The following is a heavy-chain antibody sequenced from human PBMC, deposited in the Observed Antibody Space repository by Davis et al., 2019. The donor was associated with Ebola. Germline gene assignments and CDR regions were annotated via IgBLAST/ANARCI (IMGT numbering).Heavy chain of an antibody. J-gene: IGHJ6*02. CDR3: ARDAPMKDYYYYGMDV. CDR2: INPNSGGT. CDR1: GYTFTGYY. V-gene: IGHV1-2*04. D-gene: IGHD3-22*01. Sequence: ASVQVSCKASGYTFTGYYMHWVRQAPGQGLEWMGWINPNSGGTNYAQKFQGWVTMTRDTSISTAYMELSRLRSDDTAVYYCARDAPMKDYYYYGMDVWGQGTTVTVSS.